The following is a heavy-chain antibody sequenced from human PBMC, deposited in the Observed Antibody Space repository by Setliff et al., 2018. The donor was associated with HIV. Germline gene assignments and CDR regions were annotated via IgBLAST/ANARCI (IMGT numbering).Heavy chain of an antibody. CDR2: FHHSGST. J-gene: IGHJ4*02. V-gene: IGHV4-38-2*01. CDR1: GYSINTAYY. CDR3: ARSIYGSGSYPLDY. D-gene: IGHD3-10*01. Sequence: SETLSLTCSVSGYSINTAYYWGWIRQSPGKGLEWIGGFHHSGSTHYNPSLKSRVTISVDTSKNQFSLKLSSVTAADTAVYFCARSIYGSGSYPLDYWGQGILVTVSS.